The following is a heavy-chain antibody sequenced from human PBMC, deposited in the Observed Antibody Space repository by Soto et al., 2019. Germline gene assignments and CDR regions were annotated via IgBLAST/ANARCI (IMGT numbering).Heavy chain of an antibody. CDR1: GFTFSGYD. D-gene: IGHD2-15*01. Sequence: GGSLRLSCAASGFTFSGYDMNWVRQTPGKGLEWVSYITNSSSIMYYGGSVKGRFTISRDNAKNSLYLQMNSLRDEDTAVYYCAREKCSGGSCSGAFDYWGQGTLVTVSS. CDR3: AREKCSGGSCSGAFDY. V-gene: IGHV3-48*02. CDR2: ITNSSSIM. J-gene: IGHJ4*02.